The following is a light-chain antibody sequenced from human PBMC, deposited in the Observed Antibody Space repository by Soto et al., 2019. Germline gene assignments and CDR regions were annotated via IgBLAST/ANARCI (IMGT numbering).Light chain of an antibody. CDR3: QHYGSSPYT. Sequence: EIVLAQSPGTLSLAPGERATLSCRASQSVSSSYLAWYQQKPGQAPRLRIYGASSRATGIPDRFSGSGSGTDFNLTISRLEPEDFAVYYCQHYGSSPYTFGQGTKLEIK. CDR1: QSVSSSY. CDR2: GAS. J-gene: IGKJ2*01. V-gene: IGKV3-20*01.